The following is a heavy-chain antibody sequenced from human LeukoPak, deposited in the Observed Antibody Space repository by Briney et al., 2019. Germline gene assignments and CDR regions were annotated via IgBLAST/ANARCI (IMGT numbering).Heavy chain of an antibody. V-gene: IGHV4-61*02. CDR3: ARGYCSSTSCYNYFDY. CDR2: IYTSGST. D-gene: IGHD2-2*02. CDR1: GGSISSGSYY. Sequence: SETLSLTCTVSGGSISSGSYYWSWIRQPAGTGLEWIGRIYTSGSTNYNPSLKSRVTISVDTSKNQFSLKLSSVTAADTAVYYCARGYCSSTSCYNYFDYWGQGTLVTVSS. J-gene: IGHJ4*02.